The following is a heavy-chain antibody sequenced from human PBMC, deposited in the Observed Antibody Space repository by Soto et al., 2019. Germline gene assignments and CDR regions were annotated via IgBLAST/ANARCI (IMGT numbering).Heavy chain of an antibody. D-gene: IGHD3-3*01. V-gene: IGHV3-30-3*01. CDR2: ISYDGSKT. J-gene: IGHJ6*02. CDR3: ARDATLDFWSGYNPGEVFYYYAMDV. Sequence: QVQLVESGGGVVQPGRSLRLSCTTSGFTFSSYAMYWVRQAPGKGLEWVAVISYDGSKTYYADSVKGRFTVSRDNSKNTLYVQMNSLRAEDTAVYYCARDATLDFWSGYNPGEVFYYYAMDVWGQGTTVTVSS. CDR1: GFTFSSYA.